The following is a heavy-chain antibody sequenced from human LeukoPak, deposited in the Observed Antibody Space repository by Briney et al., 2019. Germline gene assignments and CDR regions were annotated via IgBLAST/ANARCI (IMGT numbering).Heavy chain of an antibody. Sequence: GESLKISCKGSGYSFPSYWIGWVRQVPGKGLECMGVIYLGDSDNRYSPSFQGQVTISADKSISTAYLQWSSLKASDTAMYYCARLPYCGGDCYPNWFDPWGQGTLVTASS. D-gene: IGHD2-21*02. J-gene: IGHJ5*02. CDR2: IYLGDSDN. V-gene: IGHV5-51*01. CDR1: GYSFPSYW. CDR3: ARLPYCGGDCYPNWFDP.